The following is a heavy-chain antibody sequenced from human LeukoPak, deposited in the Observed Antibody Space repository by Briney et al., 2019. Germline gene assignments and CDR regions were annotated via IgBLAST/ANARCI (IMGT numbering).Heavy chain of an antibody. CDR1: GFTFSSYS. CDR3: ASEMATKYCYYYMDV. D-gene: IGHD5-24*01. J-gene: IGHJ6*03. CDR2: ISSSSSYI. Sequence: GGSLRLSCAASGFTFSSYSMNWVRQAPGKGLEWVSSISSSSSYIYYADSVKGRFTISRDNAKNSLYLQMNSLRAKDKAVYYCASEMATKYCYYYMDVWGKGTTVTVSS. V-gene: IGHV3-21*01.